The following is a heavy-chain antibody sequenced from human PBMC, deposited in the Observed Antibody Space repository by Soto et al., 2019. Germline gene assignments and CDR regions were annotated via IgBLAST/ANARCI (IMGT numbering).Heavy chain of an antibody. V-gene: IGHV1-3*01. J-gene: IGHJ4*02. CDR2: INAGNGNT. CDR1: GYTFTSYA. D-gene: IGHD1-26*01. CDR3: ARDAAVGLFDY. Sequence: GASVKVSCKASGYTFTSYAMHWVRQAPGQRLEWMGWINAGNGNTKYSQKFQGRVTITRDTSASTAYMELRSLRSDDTAVYYCARDAAVGLFDYWGQGTLVIGSS.